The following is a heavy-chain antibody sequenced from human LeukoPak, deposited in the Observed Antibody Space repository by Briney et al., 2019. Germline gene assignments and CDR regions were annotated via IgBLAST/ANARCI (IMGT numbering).Heavy chain of an antibody. CDR2: ISSSSSYI. J-gene: IGHJ6*03. CDR3: AREIRLHCSSTSCYTNYYYYMVV. CDR1: GFTFSSYS. Sequence: GGSLRLSCAASGFTFSSYSMNWVRQAPGKGLEWVSSISSSSSYIYYADSVKGRFTISRDNAKNSLYLQMNSLRAEDTAVYYCAREIRLHCSSTSCYTNYYYYMVVWGKGTTVTVSS. V-gene: IGHV3-21*01. D-gene: IGHD2-2*02.